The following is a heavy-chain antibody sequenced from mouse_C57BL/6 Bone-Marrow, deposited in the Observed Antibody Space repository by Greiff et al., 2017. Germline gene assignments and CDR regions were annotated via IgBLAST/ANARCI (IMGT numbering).Heavy chain of an antibody. Sequence: VQLQQPGAELVKPGASVKMSCKASGYTFTSYWITWVKPRPGQGLEWIGDIYPGSGSTNYNEKFKSKATLTVDTSSSTAYMQLSSLTSEDSAVYYCARWLLGYFDVWGTGTTVTVSS. CDR3: ARWLLGYFDV. D-gene: IGHD2-3*01. V-gene: IGHV1-55*01. CDR1: GYTFTSYW. J-gene: IGHJ1*03. CDR2: IYPGSGST.